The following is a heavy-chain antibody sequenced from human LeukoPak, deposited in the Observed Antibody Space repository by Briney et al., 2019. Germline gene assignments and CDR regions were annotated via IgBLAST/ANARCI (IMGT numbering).Heavy chain of an antibody. V-gene: IGHV3-74*03. CDR1: GFTFSTYA. D-gene: IGHD3-10*01. CDR2: INRDGSTT. Sequence: GGSLRLSCAASGFTFSTYAMSWVRQAPGKGLVWVSRINRDGSTTKYADSVKGRFTVSRDNTKNTLNLQMNSLRAEDTAVYYCARDRKSGESSEIDYWGQGTLVTVSS. J-gene: IGHJ4*02. CDR3: ARDRKSGESSEIDY.